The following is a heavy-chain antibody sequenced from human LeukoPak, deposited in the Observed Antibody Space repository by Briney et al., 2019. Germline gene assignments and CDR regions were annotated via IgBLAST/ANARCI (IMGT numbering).Heavy chain of an antibody. V-gene: IGHV3-23*01. D-gene: IGHD3-9*01. CDR3: AKYSGYDILTGSIDRWFDP. J-gene: IGHJ5*02. Sequence: PEGSLRLSCAASGFTFSSYWMSWVRQAPGKGLEWVSAISGSGDSTYYADSVKGRFTISRDKSKNTQYLQMNSLRAEDTAVYYCAKYSGYDILTGSIDRWFDPWGQGTQVTVSS. CDR1: GFTFSSYW. CDR2: ISGSGDST.